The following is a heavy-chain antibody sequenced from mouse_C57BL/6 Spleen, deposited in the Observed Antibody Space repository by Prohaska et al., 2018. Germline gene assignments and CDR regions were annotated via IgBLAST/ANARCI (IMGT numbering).Heavy chain of an antibody. CDR2: IFPGSGST. J-gene: IGHJ3*01. CDR3: ARGVTTT. Sequence: WIFPGSGSTYYNDKFKGKATLTVDKSSSTAYMLLSSLTSEDSAVYFCARGVTTTWGQGTLVTVSA. V-gene: IGHV1-75*01. D-gene: IGHD2-3*01.